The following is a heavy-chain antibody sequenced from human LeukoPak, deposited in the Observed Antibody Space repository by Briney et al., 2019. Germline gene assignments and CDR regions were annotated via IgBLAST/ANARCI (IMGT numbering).Heavy chain of an antibody. V-gene: IGHV3-23*01. CDR3: AKDGDMIVVVTIDY. Sequence: GGSLRLSCAASGFTFSIYAMSWVRQAPGKGLEWVSAISGSGGSTYYADSVKGRFTISRDNSKNTLYLQMNSLRAEDTAVYYCAKDGDMIVVVTIDYWGQGTLVTVSS. J-gene: IGHJ4*02. CDR1: GFTFSIYA. D-gene: IGHD3-22*01. CDR2: ISGSGGST.